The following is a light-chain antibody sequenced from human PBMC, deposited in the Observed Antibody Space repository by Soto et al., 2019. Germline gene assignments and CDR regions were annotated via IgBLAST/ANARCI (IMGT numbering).Light chain of an antibody. Sequence: QSALTQPASVSGSPGQSIIISCTGTSSDVGSYNLVSWYQQHPGKAPKLMIYEGSKRPSGVSDRFSGSRSGNTASLTISGLQAEDEADYDCCSYAGSSTFVFGAGTKLTVL. CDR1: SSDVGSYNL. CDR2: EGS. V-gene: IGLV2-23*01. CDR3: CSYAGSSTFV. J-gene: IGLJ1*01.